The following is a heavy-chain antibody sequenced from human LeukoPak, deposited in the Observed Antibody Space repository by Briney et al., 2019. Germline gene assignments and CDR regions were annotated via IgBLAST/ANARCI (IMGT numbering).Heavy chain of an antibody. CDR2: ISYEGSNK. CDR1: GFTFSSYW. J-gene: IGHJ4*02. Sequence: PGGSLRLSCAASGFTFSSYWMTWVRQAPGKGLEWVAVISYEGSNKYYADSVKGRFTISRDNSKNTLYLQMNSLRAEDTAVYYCAKDSGPIKYYYDSSGYCDYWGQGTLVTVSS. V-gene: IGHV3-30*18. CDR3: AKDSGPIKYYYDSSGYCDY. D-gene: IGHD3-22*01.